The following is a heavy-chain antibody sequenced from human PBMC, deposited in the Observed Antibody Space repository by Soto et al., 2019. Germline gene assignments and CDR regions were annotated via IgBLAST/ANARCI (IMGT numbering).Heavy chain of an antibody. V-gene: IGHV4-59*01. D-gene: IGHD6-13*01. CDR3: ARGEAAAATYGMDV. Sequence: PSETLSLTCTVSGASISRYYWSWIRQSPGKGLEWIGYLYNTGSTIYNPSLKSRVTISVDTSKNQFSLKMNSVTAADTAVYYCARGEAAAATYGMDVWGQGTTVTVSS. CDR1: GASISRYY. J-gene: IGHJ6*02. CDR2: LYNTGST.